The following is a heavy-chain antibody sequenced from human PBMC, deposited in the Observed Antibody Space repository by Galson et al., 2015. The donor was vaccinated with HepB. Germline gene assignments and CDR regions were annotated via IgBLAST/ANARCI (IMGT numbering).Heavy chain of an antibody. CDR3: AKDGTYYDYGDSYFDS. Sequence: PLRLSCAASGFTFNTYAMNWVRQAPGKGLEWVSAISAGGISTYYADSVRGRFTISRDNSKNTLYLQMDIVEAEDTAIYYCAKDGTYYDYGDSYFDSWGQGALVSVST. CDR2: ISAGGIST. V-gene: IGHV3-23*01. J-gene: IGHJ4*02. D-gene: IGHD4-17*01. CDR1: GFTFNTYA.